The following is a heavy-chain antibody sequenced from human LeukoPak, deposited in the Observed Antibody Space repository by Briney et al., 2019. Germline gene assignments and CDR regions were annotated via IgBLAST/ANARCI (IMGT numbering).Heavy chain of an antibody. D-gene: IGHD1-1*01. Sequence: PSETLSLTCAVYGGSFSGYYWSWIRQPPGKGLEWIGEINHSGSTNYNPSLKSRVTISVDTSKNQFSLKLSSVTAADTAVYYCARVRLFSAGTMYSYWFDPWGQGTLVTVSS. CDR1: GGSFSGYY. J-gene: IGHJ5*02. CDR2: INHSGST. V-gene: IGHV4-34*01. CDR3: ARVRLFSAGTMYSYWFDP.